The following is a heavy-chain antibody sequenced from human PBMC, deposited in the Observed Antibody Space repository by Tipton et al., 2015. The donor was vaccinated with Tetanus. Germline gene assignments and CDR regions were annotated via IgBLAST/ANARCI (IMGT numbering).Heavy chain of an antibody. J-gene: IGHJ6*02. D-gene: IGHD3-10*01. CDR3: ARDRGVRGGYYYYHGMDV. CDR2: ISNSGST. V-gene: IGHV4-31*03. CDR1: GGSISSDGAY. Sequence: GLVKPSQTLSLTCTVSGGSISSDGAYWSWIRQHPGEGLEWIGYISNSGSTYYNPSLKSRVTISVDTSQKQISLKVNSMTAADTAVYYCARDRGVRGGYYYYHGMDVWGQGTTVTVSS.